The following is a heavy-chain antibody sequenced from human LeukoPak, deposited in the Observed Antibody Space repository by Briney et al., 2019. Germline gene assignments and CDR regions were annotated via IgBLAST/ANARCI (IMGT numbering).Heavy chain of an antibody. J-gene: IGHJ5*02. CDR3: ARVSRRGWFDP. V-gene: IGHV3-21*01. Sequence: GGSLRLSCAASGFTFSSYSMNWVRQAPGKGLEWVSSISSSSSYIYYADSVKGRFTISRDNAKNSLYLQMNSLRAEDTAVYYCARVSRRGWFDPWGQGTLVTVSS. CDR1: GFTFSSYS. CDR2: ISSSSSYI.